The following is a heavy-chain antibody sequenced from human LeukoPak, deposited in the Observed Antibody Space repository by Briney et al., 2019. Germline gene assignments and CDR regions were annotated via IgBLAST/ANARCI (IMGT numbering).Heavy chain of an antibody. CDR3: GRGHWGLDY. CDR1: GFTFSTYE. CDR2: ISTSGSSI. V-gene: IGHV3-48*03. J-gene: IGHJ4*02. Sequence: PGGSLRLSCAASGFTFSTYEINWVRQAPGKGLEWLSHISTSGSSIHYADSVKGRFTISRDNAKNSLFLQMNSLRAEDTAVYYCGRGHWGLDYWGQGALVTVSS. D-gene: IGHD7-27*01.